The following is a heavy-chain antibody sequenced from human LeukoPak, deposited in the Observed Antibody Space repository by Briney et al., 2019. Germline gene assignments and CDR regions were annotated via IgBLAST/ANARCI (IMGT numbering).Heavy chain of an antibody. J-gene: IGHJ4*02. D-gene: IGHD3-22*01. CDR1: GFTFSSYA. V-gene: IGHV3-30-3*01. Sequence: GRSLRLSCAASGFTFSSYAMHWVRQAPGKGLGWVAVISYDGSNKYYADSVKGRFTISRDNSKNTLYLQMNSLRAEDTAVYYCARDRGSGYYYENPDYWGQGTLVTVSS. CDR3: ARDRGSGYYYENPDY. CDR2: ISYDGSNK.